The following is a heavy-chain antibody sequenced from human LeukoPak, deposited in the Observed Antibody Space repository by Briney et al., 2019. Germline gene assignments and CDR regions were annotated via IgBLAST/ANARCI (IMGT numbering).Heavy chain of an antibody. J-gene: IGHJ3*02. CDR1: GGSISSGSYY. V-gene: IGHV4-61*02. Sequence: SETLSLTCTVSGGSISSGSYYWSWIRQPAGKGLEWIGRIYTSGSTHYNPSLKSRVTISVDTSKNQFSLKLSSVTAADTAVYYCARDRGADSSGYYWINAFDIWGQGTMVTVSS. CDR3: ARDRGADSSGYYWINAFDI. CDR2: IYTSGST. D-gene: IGHD3-22*01.